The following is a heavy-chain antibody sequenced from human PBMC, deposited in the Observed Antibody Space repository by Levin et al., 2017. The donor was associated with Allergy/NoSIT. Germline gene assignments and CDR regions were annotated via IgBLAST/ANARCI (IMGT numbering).Heavy chain of an antibody. Sequence: SGPTLVKPTQTLTLTCTFSGFSLSTRGVGVGWIRQPPGKALEWLTVVFWDDGKVYRPSLRHRLTITKDTSRNQVVLTMTNMDPLDTATYYCAHTAGYWFDHWGQGTLVTVSS. CDR3: AHTAGYWFDH. CDR1: GFSLSTRGVG. J-gene: IGHJ5*02. V-gene: IGHV2-5*02. CDR2: VFWDDGK.